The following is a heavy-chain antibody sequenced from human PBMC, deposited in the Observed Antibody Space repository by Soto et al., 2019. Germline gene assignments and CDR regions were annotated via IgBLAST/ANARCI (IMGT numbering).Heavy chain of an antibody. J-gene: IGHJ3*01. CDR1: GFSFSSYW. CDR2: INTDGSST. Sequence: EVQPVESGGGLVQPGGSLRLSCADSGFSFSSYWMHWVRQGPGKGLVWVSRINTDGSSTNYADSVKGRFTISRDNAKNTVYLQMNSLRAEDTAVYYCARSPGGYYIDWGQGTMVTVSS. D-gene: IGHD3-9*01. V-gene: IGHV3-74*01. CDR3: ARSPGGYYID.